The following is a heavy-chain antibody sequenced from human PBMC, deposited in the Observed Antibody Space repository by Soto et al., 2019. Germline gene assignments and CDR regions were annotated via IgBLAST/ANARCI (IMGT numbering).Heavy chain of an antibody. Sequence: EVQLVESGGGLVQPGGSLRLSCVASGFTFNYYWMHWVRQAPGKGLVWVSRIQSDGGSPDYVDSVKGRFTISRDNAKNTLYLQMNNLRAEDTAVHYCARGGDPDYWGQGTLVTVSS. V-gene: IGHV3-74*01. CDR3: ARGGDPDY. D-gene: IGHD2-21*02. CDR2: IQSDGGSP. CDR1: GFTFNYYW. J-gene: IGHJ4*02.